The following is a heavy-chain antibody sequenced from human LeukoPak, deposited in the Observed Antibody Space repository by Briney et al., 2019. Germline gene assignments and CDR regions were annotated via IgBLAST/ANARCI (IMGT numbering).Heavy chain of an antibody. CDR3: AKDALTGSRNYYGLIDY. CDR2: ISNTGGST. D-gene: IGHD1-26*01. Sequence: PGGSLRLSCSASGFTFSDYAMGWGRQAPGKGLERVSTISNTGGSTYYADSVKGRFTISRDNSKNTLWLQMNSLRADDTAVYYCAKDALTGSRNYYGLIDYWGQGTLVTVSS. J-gene: IGHJ4*02. CDR1: GFTFSDYA. V-gene: IGHV3-23*01.